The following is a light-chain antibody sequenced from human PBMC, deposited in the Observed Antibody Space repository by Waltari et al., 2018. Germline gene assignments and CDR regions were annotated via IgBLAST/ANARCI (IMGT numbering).Light chain of an antibody. CDR1: QSVRSY. CDR3: QHRSVWPLT. CDR2: DAS. J-gene: IGKJ4*01. V-gene: IGKV3-11*01. Sequence: IVLTQPPATLSLFPGERATLSCRASQSVRSYLAWYQQKPGQAPRLLIYDASNRATGIPVRFSGSGSGTDFTLTISSLEPEDFAVYYCQHRSVWPLTFGGGTKVEIK.